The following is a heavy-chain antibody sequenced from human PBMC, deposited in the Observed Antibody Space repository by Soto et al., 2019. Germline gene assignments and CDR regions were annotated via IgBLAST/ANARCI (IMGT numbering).Heavy chain of an antibody. CDR3: ARESVNYYDSSGYYGDY. Sequence: QVQLVESGGGVVQPGGSLRLSCAASGFTFSSYAMHWVRQAPGKGLEWVAVISYDGSNKYYADSVKGRFTISRDNSKNTLYLQMNSLGAEDTAVYYCARESVNYYDSSGYYGDYWGQGTLVTVSS. D-gene: IGHD3-22*01. V-gene: IGHV3-30-3*01. J-gene: IGHJ4*02. CDR2: ISYDGSNK. CDR1: GFTFSSYA.